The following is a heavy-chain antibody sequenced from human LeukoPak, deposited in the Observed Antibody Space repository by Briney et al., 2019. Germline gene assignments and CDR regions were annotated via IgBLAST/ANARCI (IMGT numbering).Heavy chain of an antibody. CDR3: ARDTVPY. CDR1: GFAFNIYS. CDR2: ISSSSSTI. J-gene: IGHJ4*02. D-gene: IGHD4-17*01. V-gene: IGHV3-48*01. Sequence: PGGSLRLSCVASGFAFNIYSMNWVRQAPGKGLEWVSYISSSSSTIYYADSVKGRFTISRDNAKNSLYLQMNSLRAEDTAVYYCARDTVPYWGQGTLVTVSS.